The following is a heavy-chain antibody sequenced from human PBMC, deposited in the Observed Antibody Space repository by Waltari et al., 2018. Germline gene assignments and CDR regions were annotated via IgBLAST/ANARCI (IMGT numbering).Heavy chain of an antibody. CDR3: ATRYCTGGVCPGDYYYGMDV. V-gene: IGHV1-69*05. CDR1: GGTFSSYA. D-gene: IGHD2-8*02. Sequence: QVQLVQSGAEVKKPGSSVKVSCKASGGTFSSYAISWVRQAPGQGLEWRGGVIPIFGTANDGQKFQGRGTMTTDESTSTAYMGLGSLRSEDTAVYYCATRYCTGGVCPGDYYYGMDVWGQGTTVTVSS. J-gene: IGHJ6*02. CDR2: VIPIFGTA.